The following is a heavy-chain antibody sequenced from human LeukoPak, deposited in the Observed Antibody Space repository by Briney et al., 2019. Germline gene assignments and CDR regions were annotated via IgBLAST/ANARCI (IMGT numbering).Heavy chain of an antibody. CDR1: GFTFSSYW. J-gene: IGHJ4*02. CDR3: ARDFLPHYLLFDY. D-gene: IGHD2/OR15-2a*01. CDR2: IKQDGSEK. V-gene: IGHV3-7*01. Sequence: GGSLRLSCAASGFTFSSYWMSWVRQAPGKGLEWVANIKQDGSEKYYVDSVKGRFTISRDNAKNSLYLQMNSLRAEDTAVYYCARDFLPHYLLFDYWGQGTLVTVSS.